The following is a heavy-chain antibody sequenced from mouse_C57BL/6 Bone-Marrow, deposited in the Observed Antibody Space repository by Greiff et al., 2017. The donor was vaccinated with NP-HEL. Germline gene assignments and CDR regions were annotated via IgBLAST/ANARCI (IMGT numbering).Heavy chain of an antibody. CDR3: ARDYSKGFFDY. D-gene: IGHD2-5*01. Sequence: QVHVKQPGAELVKPGASVKLSCKASGYTFTSYWMHWVKQRPGQGLEWIGMIHPNSGSTNYNEKFKSKATLTVDKSSSTAYMQLSSLTSEDSAVYYCARDYSKGFFDYWGQGTTLTVSS. V-gene: IGHV1-64*01. J-gene: IGHJ2*01. CDR1: GYTFTSYW. CDR2: IHPNSGST.